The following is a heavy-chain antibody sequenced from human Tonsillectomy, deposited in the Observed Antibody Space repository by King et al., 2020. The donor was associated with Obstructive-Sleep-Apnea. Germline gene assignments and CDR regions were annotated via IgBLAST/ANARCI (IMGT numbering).Heavy chain of an antibody. CDR1: GFTFSSYG. D-gene: IGHD3-22*01. V-gene: IGHV3-33*01. CDR2: IRYDGSNK. CDR3: ARDLNYDSSGYSH. J-gene: IGHJ4*02. Sequence: VQLVESGGGVVQPGRSLRLSCAASGFTFSSYGMHWVRQAPGKGLEWVAVIRYDGSNKYYADSVKGRFTISRDNSKNTLYLQMNSLRAEDTAVYYCARDLNYDSSGYSHWGQGTLVTVSS.